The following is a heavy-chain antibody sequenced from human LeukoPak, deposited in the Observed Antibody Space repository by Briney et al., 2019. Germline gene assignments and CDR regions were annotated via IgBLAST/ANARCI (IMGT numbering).Heavy chain of an antibody. D-gene: IGHD3-3*01. CDR1: GYRFTNYW. Sequence: GESLKISCKGSGYRFTNYWIGWVRQMPGKGLEFMGIIYPGDSDTIYSPSFQGQVTISADRSIGTAYLQWNSLKASDTAIYYCALHRKLGDYYTGDYRGQGTLVTVSS. CDR2: IYPGDSDT. V-gene: IGHV5-51*01. J-gene: IGHJ4*02. CDR3: ALHRKLGDYYTGDY.